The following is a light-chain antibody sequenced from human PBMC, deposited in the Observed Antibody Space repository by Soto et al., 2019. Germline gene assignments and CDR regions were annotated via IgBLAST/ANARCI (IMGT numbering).Light chain of an antibody. J-gene: IGLJ1*01. CDR2: EVS. CDR1: SSDVGGYKY. CDR3: TSKTSTSPYV. Sequence: QSVLTQPACVSVSPGQSITSSCTGTSSDVGGYKYVSWYQQHPGKAPKFLIYEVSNRPSGVSSRFSGSKSGNTASLTISGLQAEDEADYYCTSKTSTSPYVFGTGTKVTVL. V-gene: IGLV2-14*01.